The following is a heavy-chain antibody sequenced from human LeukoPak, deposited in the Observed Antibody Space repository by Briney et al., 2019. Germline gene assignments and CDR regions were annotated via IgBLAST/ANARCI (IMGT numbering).Heavy chain of an antibody. D-gene: IGHD4-11*01. CDR3: AFGYSNYFGYYYYMDV. CDR1: GFTFSSYW. Sequence: GGSLRLSCAASGFTFSSYWMHWVRQAPGKGLVWVSRINSDGSSTSYADSVKGRFTISRDNAKNTLYLQMNSLRAEDTAVYYCAFGYSNYFGYYYYMDVWGKGTTVTVSS. V-gene: IGHV3-74*01. CDR2: INSDGSST. J-gene: IGHJ6*03.